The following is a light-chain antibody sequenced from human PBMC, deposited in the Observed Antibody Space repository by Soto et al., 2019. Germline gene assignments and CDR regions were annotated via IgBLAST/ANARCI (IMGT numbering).Light chain of an antibody. Sequence: ENVMTQSPATLSVSPGERATLSCRASQSVNSYLAWYQQTPGQAPRLLIHGASTRATGFPGRFSGSGSGTEFTLTITGLQSEDSAIYYCHQYHGWPWTFGQGTKVDIK. CDR2: GAS. CDR3: HQYHGWPWT. V-gene: IGKV3-15*01. J-gene: IGKJ1*01. CDR1: QSVNSY.